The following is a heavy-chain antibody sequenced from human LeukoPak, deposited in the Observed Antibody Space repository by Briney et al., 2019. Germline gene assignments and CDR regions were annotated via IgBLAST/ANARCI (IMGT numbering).Heavy chain of an antibody. CDR1: GYTFTSYG. D-gene: IGHD3-22*01. J-gene: IGHJ3*02. Sequence: ASVKVSCKASGYTFTSYGISWVRQAPGQGLEWMGWISAYNGNTNYAQKLQGRVTMTTDTSTSTAYMELRSLRSDDTAVYYCARDSPTSRYDSSGYSISLAPPRRAFDIWGQGTMVTVSS. CDR2: ISAYNGNT. CDR3: ARDSPTSRYDSSGYSISLAPPRRAFDI. V-gene: IGHV1-18*01.